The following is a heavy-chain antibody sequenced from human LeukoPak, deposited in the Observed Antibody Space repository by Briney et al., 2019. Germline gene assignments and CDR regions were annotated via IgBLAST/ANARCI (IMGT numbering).Heavy chain of an antibody. J-gene: IGHJ4*02. CDR2: ISDSSSLT. CDR1: GFTFSSFG. Sequence: PGGSLRLSCAASGFTFSSFGMNWVRQAPGKGLEWVSYISDSSSLTDYADSVKGRFTISRDNSKNALYLQMDSLRAEDTAVYYCANWIGSSSRDYWGQGTLVTVSS. V-gene: IGHV3-48*01. CDR3: ANWIGSSSRDY. D-gene: IGHD6-6*01.